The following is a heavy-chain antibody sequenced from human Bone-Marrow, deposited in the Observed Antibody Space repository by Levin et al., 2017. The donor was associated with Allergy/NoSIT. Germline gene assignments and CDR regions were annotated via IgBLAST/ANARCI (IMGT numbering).Heavy chain of an antibody. CDR3: ARAGSSWYYAY. CDR1: GYPFSSYA. J-gene: IGHJ4*02. CDR2: ISGSGSGT. V-gene: IGHV3-23*01. D-gene: IGHD6-13*01. Sequence: GGSLRLSCAASGYPFSSYAMSWVPQAPGKGLEWVSAISGSGSGTYYAGSVKGRFTISRDNSKSTLYLQMNSLRAEDTAVYFCARAGSSWYYAYWGQGTLVTVSS.